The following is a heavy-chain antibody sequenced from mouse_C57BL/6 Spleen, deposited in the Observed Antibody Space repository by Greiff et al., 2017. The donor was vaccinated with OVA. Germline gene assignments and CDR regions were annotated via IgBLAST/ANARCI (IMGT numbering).Heavy chain of an antibody. J-gene: IGHJ4*01. CDR1: GYAFSSSW. CDR3: ARGGLPFMDY. V-gene: IGHV1-82*01. Sequence: QVQLQQSGPELVKPGASVKISCKASGYAFSSSWMNWVKQRPGKGLEWIGRIYPGDGDTNYNGKFKGKATLTADKSSSTAYMQLSSLTSEDSAVYFCARGGLPFMDYWGQGTSVTVSS. CDR2: IYPGDGDT. D-gene: IGHD2-2*01.